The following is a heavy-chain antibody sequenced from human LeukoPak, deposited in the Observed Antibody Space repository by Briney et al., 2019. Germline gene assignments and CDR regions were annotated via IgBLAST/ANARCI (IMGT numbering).Heavy chain of an antibody. D-gene: IGHD3-22*01. Sequence: GGSLRHSCAASGITFSSYAKHWVRQAPGKGLEYVSAISSNGGSTYYANSVKGRFTISRDNSKNTLYLQMGSLRAEDMAVYYCARYYYDSSGYYLDYWGQGTLVTVSS. J-gene: IGHJ4*02. CDR3: ARYYYDSSGYYLDY. CDR2: ISSNGGST. V-gene: IGHV3-64*01. CDR1: GITFSSYA.